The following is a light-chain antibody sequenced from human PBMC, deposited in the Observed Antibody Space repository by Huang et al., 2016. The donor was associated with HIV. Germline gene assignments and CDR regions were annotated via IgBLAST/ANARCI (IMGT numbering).Light chain of an antibody. CDR3: QQYGSSPS. CDR2: GAS. CDR1: QSVTNY. J-gene: IGKJ2*03. Sequence: EILLTQSPGSLSLSPGERATLSCRASQSVTNYLACYQQKPGQAPRLLIYGASSRATGIPDRFSGSGSGTDFTLTISRLEPEDFAVYYCQQYGSSPSFGRGTKLEI. V-gene: IGKV3-20*01.